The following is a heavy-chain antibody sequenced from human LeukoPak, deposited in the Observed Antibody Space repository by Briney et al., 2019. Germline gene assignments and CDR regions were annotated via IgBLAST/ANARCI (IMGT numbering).Heavy chain of an antibody. Sequence: SETLSLTCAVYGGSFSGYYWSWIRQPPGKGLEWIGEINHSGSTNYNPSLRSRVTISVDTSKNQFSLKLSSVTAADTAVYYCARGLGAFDIWGQGTMVTVSS. CDR1: GGSFSGYY. D-gene: IGHD7-27*01. J-gene: IGHJ3*02. CDR3: ARGLGAFDI. CDR2: INHSGST. V-gene: IGHV4-34*01.